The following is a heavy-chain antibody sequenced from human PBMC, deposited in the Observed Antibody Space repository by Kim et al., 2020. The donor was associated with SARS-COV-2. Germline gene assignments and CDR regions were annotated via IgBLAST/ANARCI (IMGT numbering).Heavy chain of an antibody. CDR1: GFRFNEYA. V-gene: IGHV3-9*01. CDR3: AKGYYEYEYPYFDS. CDR2: IDSKSDKI. J-gene: IGHJ4*02. Sequence: GGSLRLSCVASGFRFNEYAIHWVRQRPGRGLEWVSGIDSKSDKITYADSVKGRFTISRDNAKNSLYLQMNSLRPEDTAFYYCAKGYYEYEYPYFDSWGQGTLVTVSS. D-gene: IGHD3-22*01.